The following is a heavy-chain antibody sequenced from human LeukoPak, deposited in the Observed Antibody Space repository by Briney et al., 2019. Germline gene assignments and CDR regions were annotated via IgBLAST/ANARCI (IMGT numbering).Heavy chain of an antibody. Sequence: GESLKISFKGSGYNFISYWIGWVRPMPGKGLEWMGIIYPADSDTTYSPSFQGQVTISADKSISTAYLQWSSLKASDTAIYYCARQFGYFDSSGLFDYWGQGTLVTVSS. CDR2: IYPADSDT. CDR1: GYNFISYW. CDR3: ARQFGYFDSSGLFDY. J-gene: IGHJ4*02. V-gene: IGHV5-51*01. D-gene: IGHD3-22*01.